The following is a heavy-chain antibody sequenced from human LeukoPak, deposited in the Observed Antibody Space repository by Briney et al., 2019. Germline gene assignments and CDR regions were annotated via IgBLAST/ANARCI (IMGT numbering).Heavy chain of an antibody. CDR2: LSHSGGDT. V-gene: IGHV3-23*01. CDR1: GFTFANYA. D-gene: IGHD3-10*01. Sequence: PGGSLRLSCAASGFTFANYAMSWVRQAPGKGLEWVSTLSHSGGDTYYADSVKGRFTISRDNSRNTLYLQMNSLRAEDAAVYYCAKVPYSDYSSGTPPFMDAWGQGTTVAISS. CDR3: AKVPYSDYSSGTPPFMDA. J-gene: IGHJ6*02.